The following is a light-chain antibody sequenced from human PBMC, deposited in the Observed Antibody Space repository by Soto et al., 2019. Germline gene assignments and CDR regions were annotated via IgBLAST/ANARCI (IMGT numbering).Light chain of an antibody. CDR1: QSISSW. Sequence: DIQMTQSPSTLSASVGDRVTITCRASQSISSWLAWYQQKPGKAPKLLIYKASSLESGVPSRFSGSGSGTEFTLTISSLQPDDFAIYYCQQYNSYPWTFGQGTMVEIK. J-gene: IGKJ1*01. CDR3: QQYNSYPWT. V-gene: IGKV1-5*03. CDR2: KAS.